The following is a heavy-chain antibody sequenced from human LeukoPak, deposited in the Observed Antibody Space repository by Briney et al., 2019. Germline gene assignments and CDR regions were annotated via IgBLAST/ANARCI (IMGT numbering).Heavy chain of an antibody. CDR2: INSDGSST. CDR3: ARDRWFGPAD. Sequence: PGGSLRLSCAASGFTFSSYWMHWVRQAPGKGLVWASRINSDGSSTSYADSVKGRFTISRDNAKNTLYLQMNSLRAEDTAVCYCARDRWFGPADWGQGTLATVSS. J-gene: IGHJ4*02. V-gene: IGHV3-74*01. D-gene: IGHD3-10*01. CDR1: GFTFSSYW.